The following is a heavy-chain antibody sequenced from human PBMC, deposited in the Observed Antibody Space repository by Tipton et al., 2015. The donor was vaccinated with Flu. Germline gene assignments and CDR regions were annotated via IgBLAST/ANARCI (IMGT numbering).Heavy chain of an antibody. J-gene: IGHJ4*02. CDR2: VSSSGTTM. Sequence: SLRLSCAASGFTLSAYTMHWVRQAPGKGLEWVAFVSSSGTTMYYRDSVKGRFTISRDDAKNSLYLEMNSLRAEDTAVYYCAKVIPELVAGLDYWGQGTLVTVSS. CDR1: GFTLSAYT. D-gene: IGHD6-19*01. V-gene: IGHV3-11*01. CDR3: AKVIPELVAGLDY.